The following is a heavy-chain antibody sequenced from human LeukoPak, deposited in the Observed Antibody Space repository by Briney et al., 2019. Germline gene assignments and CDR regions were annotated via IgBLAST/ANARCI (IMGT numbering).Heavy chain of an antibody. CDR3: ARDLGTYGSGTRWFDP. D-gene: IGHD3-10*01. Sequence: SGGSLRLSCAASGFTVSSNYMSWVRQAPGKGLEWVSVIYSGGSTYYADSVKGRFTISRDNSKNTLYLQMNSLRAEDTAVYYCARDLGTYGSGTRWFDPWGQGTLVTVSS. CDR2: IYSGGST. J-gene: IGHJ5*02. CDR1: GFTVSSNY. V-gene: IGHV3-66*01.